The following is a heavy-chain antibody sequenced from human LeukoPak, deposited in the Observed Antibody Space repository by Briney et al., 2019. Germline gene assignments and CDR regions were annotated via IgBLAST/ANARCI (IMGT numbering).Heavy chain of an antibody. CDR2: ISYDGSNK. CDR3: AKDGIAAAGYLDY. D-gene: IGHD6-13*01. V-gene: IGHV3-30*18. Sequence: GGALRLSCAASGFTFSSYGMHWVRQAPGKGLEWVAVISYDGSNKYYADSVKGRFTISRDNSKNTLYLQMNSLRAEDTAVYYCAKDGIAAAGYLDYWGQGTLVTVSS. J-gene: IGHJ4*02. CDR1: GFTFSSYG.